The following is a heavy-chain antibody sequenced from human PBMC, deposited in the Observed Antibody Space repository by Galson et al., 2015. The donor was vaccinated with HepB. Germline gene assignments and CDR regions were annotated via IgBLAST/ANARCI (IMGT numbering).Heavy chain of an antibody. V-gene: IGHV3-23*01. CDR2: ISGSGGST. Sequence: SLRLSCAASGFTFSSYAMSWARQAPGKGLEWVSAISGSGGSTYYADSVKGRFTISRDNSKNTLYLQMNSLRAEDTAVYYCAKEGVGGYYYDRGYYGMDVWGQGTTVTVSS. J-gene: IGHJ6*02. CDR3: AKEGVGGYYYDRGYYGMDV. CDR1: GFTFSSYA. D-gene: IGHD3-22*01.